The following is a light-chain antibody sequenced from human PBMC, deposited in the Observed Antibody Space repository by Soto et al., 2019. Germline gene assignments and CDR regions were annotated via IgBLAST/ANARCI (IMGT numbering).Light chain of an antibody. CDR2: DSS. J-gene: IGKJ4*01. CDR3: QQSHNLPLS. V-gene: IGKV1-33*01. Sequence: DIPMTQSTSSLSASVGDRVTITCQASQAIDNYLNWYQQKPGKAPRLLIYDSSTLQTGVPSRFSGSGSGTDFTFDISSLQPEDIATYYCQQSHNLPLSFGGGTKVQI. CDR1: QAIDNY.